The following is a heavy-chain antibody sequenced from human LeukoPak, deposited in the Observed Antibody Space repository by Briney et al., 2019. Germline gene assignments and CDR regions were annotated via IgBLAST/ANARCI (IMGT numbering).Heavy chain of an antibody. J-gene: IGHJ4*02. CDR2: ISAYNGNT. CDR3: ARDSTAVIVGATMYY. D-gene: IGHD1-26*01. Sequence: ASVKVSCKASGYTFTSYGISWVRQAPGQGLEWMGWISAYNGNTNYAQKLQGRVTMTTDTSTSTAYMELRSLRSDDTAVYYCARDSTAVIVGATMYYWGQGTLVTVSS. V-gene: IGHV1-18*01. CDR1: GYTFTSYG.